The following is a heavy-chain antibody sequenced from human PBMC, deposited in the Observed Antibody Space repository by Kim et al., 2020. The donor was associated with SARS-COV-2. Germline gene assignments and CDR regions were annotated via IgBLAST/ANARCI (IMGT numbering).Heavy chain of an antibody. V-gene: IGHV3-49*04. CDR2: IRSKAYGGTT. Sequence: GGSLRLSCTASGFTFGDYAMSWVRQAPGKGLEWVGFIRSKAYGGTTEYAASVKGRFTISRDDSKSIAYLQMNSLKTEDTAVYYCTRDEDSVVVAADLDYWGQGTLVTVSS. J-gene: IGHJ4*02. D-gene: IGHD2-15*01. CDR1: GFTFGDYA. CDR3: TRDEDSVVVAADLDY.